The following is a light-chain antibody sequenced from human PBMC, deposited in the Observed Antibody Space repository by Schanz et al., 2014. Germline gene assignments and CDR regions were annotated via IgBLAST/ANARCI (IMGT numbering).Light chain of an antibody. Sequence: QSALTQPPSASGSPGQSVTISCTGTSSDVGGYKYVSWYQHHPGKAPKLMISEVSKRPSGVPDRFSGSKSGNTASLTVSGLQPEDEADYYCSSYAGRSGVVFGGGTKLTVL. CDR2: EVS. CDR1: SSDVGGYKY. J-gene: IGLJ3*02. CDR3: SSYAGRSGVV. V-gene: IGLV2-8*01.